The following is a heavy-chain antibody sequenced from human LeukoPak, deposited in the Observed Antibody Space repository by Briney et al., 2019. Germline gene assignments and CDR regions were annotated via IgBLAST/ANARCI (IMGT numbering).Heavy chain of an antibody. Sequence: GGSLRLSCAASGFTVSSNFMSWFRQAPGKGLEWVSVLYTGGSTHYADSVKGRFTIPRDISKNTVYLQMNSLRAEDTAVYYCVRVAPPLAMITIVDYWGQGTLVTVSS. V-gene: IGHV3-53*01. CDR2: LYTGGST. CDR1: GFTVSSNF. J-gene: IGHJ4*02. D-gene: IGHD3-16*01. CDR3: VRVAPPLAMITIVDY.